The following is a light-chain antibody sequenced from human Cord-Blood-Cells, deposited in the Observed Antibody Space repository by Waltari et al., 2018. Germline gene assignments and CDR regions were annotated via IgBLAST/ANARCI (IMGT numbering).Light chain of an antibody. J-gene: IGLJ3*02. CDR2: DVS. CDR3: SSYTSSSTLRV. V-gene: IGLV2-14*01. Sequence: QSALTQPASVSGSPGQSITISCTGTSSDVVGYNYVSWYQQHPGKAPKLRMYDVSNRPSGVSNRFSGPKSGSTACLTISGLQAEDEADYYCSSYTSSSTLRVFGGGTRLTVL. CDR1: SSDVVGYNY.